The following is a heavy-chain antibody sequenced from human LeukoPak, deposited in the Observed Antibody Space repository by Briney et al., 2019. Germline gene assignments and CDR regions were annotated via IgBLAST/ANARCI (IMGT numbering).Heavy chain of an antibody. V-gene: IGHV3-21*01. CDR3: ARGDSSVVGAFDI. CDR2: ISSSSSYI. CDR1: GFTFSSYS. D-gene: IGHD3-22*01. Sequence: GGSLRLSCAASGFTFSSYSMNWVRQAPGKGLEWVSSISSSSSYIYYADSVKGRFTISRDNAKNSLYLQMNSLRAEDTAVYYCARGDSSVVGAFDIWGQGTIVTVSS. J-gene: IGHJ3*02.